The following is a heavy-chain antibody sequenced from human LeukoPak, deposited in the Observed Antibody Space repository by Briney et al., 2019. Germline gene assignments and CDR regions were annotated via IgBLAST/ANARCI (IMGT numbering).Heavy chain of an antibody. CDR2: ISGSGDST. J-gene: IGHJ4*02. CDR1: RFTFSNYA. CDR3: AKLSGSYYLPLDY. Sequence: QPGESLRLSCAASRFTFSNYAMSWVRQAPGKGLEWVSVISGSGDSTYYADSVKGRFTISRDNSKNTLNLQMNSPRVEDTAVYYCAKLSGSYYLPLDYWGQGTLVTVSS. D-gene: IGHD1-26*01. V-gene: IGHV3-23*01.